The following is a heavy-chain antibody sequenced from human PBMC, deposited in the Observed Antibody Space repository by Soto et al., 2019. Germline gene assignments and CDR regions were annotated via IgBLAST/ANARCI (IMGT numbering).Heavy chain of an antibody. Sequence: SVKVSCKASGGTFSSYAISWVRQAPGQGLEWMGGIIPIFGTANYAQKFQGRVTITADESTSTAYMELSSLRSEDTAVYYCARVWDYDSSGYYYYWGQGTLVTVSS. J-gene: IGHJ4*02. V-gene: IGHV1-69*13. CDR3: ARVWDYDSSGYYYY. D-gene: IGHD3-22*01. CDR1: GGTFSSYA. CDR2: IIPIFGTA.